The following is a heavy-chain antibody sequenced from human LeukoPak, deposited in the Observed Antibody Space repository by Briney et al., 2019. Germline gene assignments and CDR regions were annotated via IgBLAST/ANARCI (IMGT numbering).Heavy chain of an antibody. V-gene: IGHV1-2*02. J-gene: IGHJ5*02. D-gene: IGHD6-6*01. CDR2: INPNSGGT. CDR3: ARDPKRSIAARGSTNWFDP. Sequence: ASVKVSCKASGYTFTGYYMHWVRQAPGQGLEWMGWINPNSGGTNYAQKFQGRVTMTRDTSISTAYTELSRLRSDDTAVYYCARDPKRSIAARGSTNWFDPWGQGTLVTVSS. CDR1: GYTFTGYY.